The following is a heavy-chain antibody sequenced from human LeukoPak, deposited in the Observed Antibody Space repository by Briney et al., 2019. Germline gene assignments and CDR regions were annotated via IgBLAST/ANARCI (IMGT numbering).Heavy chain of an antibody. J-gene: IGHJ5*02. D-gene: IGHD3-3*01. CDR2: ITHSGTT. V-gene: IGHV4-34*01. CDR3: ARGGFTVTYMSGYNWFDT. CDR1: GRSLNDYY. Sequence: KASETLSLTCVVSGRSLNDYYWTWIRQTPGKGLEWIGEITHSGTTNSNPSLESRVTLSIDTSKNQFSLKLNSVTAADTAVYYCARGGFTVTYMSGYNWFDTWGQGTLVTVSS.